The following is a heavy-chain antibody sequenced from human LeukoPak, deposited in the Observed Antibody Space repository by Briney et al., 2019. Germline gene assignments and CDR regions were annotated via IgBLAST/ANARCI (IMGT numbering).Heavy chain of an antibody. J-gene: IGHJ4*02. CDR1: GGSISYYH. CDR3: ARGTEYFFDS. D-gene: IGHD3-10*01. V-gene: IGHV4-59*01. Sequence: SETLSLTCTVSGGSISYYHWSWVRQPPGKGLEWIRYIYYSGTTNYHPSLKRRVTISEDTSKNQFSLKLNSMTAADTAVYYCARGTEYFFDSWGQGTLVTVSS. CDR2: IYYSGTT.